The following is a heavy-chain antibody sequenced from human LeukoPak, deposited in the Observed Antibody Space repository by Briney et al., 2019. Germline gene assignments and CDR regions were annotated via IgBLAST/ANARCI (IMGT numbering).Heavy chain of an antibody. J-gene: IGHJ2*01. CDR1: GGSISSGASD. D-gene: IGHD3-22*01. V-gene: IGHV4-31*03. CDR3: ARAARQGFTMIVVPFFYFDL. CDR2: INHSGST. Sequence: PSQTLSLTCTVSGGSISSGASDWCWIRQHPKRGLEWVGYINHSGSTYYNPSLGSRVTMSVDTSKNQFSLKLSSVTAADSAVYYCARAARQGFTMIVVPFFYFDLWGRGTLVTVSS.